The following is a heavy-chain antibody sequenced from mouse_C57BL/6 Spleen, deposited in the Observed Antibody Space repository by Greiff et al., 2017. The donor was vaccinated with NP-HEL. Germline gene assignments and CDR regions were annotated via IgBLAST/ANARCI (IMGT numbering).Heavy chain of an antibody. D-gene: IGHD4-1*01. CDR3: ARSNWSSFDY. CDR1: GYAFSSSW. J-gene: IGHJ2*01. CDR2: IYPGDGDT. V-gene: IGHV1-82*01. Sequence: VKLMESGPELVKPGASVKISCKASGYAFSSSWMNWVKQRPGKGLEWIGRIYPGDGDTNYNGKFKGKATLTADKSSSTAYMQLSSLTSEDSAVYFCARSNWSSFDYWGQGTTLTVSS.